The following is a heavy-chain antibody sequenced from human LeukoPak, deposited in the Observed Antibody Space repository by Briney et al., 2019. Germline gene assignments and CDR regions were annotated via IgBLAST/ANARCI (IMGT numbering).Heavy chain of an antibody. Sequence: GGSLRLSCAASGFSVGGYYLSWVRQAPGRGLEWVSVIYSGGDTSYADSVKGRFTVSRDNAKNTVDLHMNGLRPEDTAFYYCARGFFNFEDWGRGTLVTVSS. CDR3: ARGFFNFED. D-gene: IGHD3-3*01. V-gene: IGHV3-66*02. J-gene: IGHJ4*02. CDR1: GFSVGGYY. CDR2: IYSGGDT.